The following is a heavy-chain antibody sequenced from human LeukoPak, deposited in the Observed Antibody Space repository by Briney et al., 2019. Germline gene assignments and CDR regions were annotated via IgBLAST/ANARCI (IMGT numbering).Heavy chain of an antibody. CDR3: ARDFFSVAGPTFDI. CDR1: GYTFTGYY. J-gene: IGHJ3*02. D-gene: IGHD6-19*01. Sequence: GASVKVSCKASGYTFTGYYMHWVRQAPGQGLEWMGWINPNSGGTNYAQKFQGRVTMTRDTSISTAYMELSRLRSDDTAVYYRARDFFSVAGPTFDIWGQGTMVTVSS. CDR2: INPNSGGT. V-gene: IGHV1-2*02.